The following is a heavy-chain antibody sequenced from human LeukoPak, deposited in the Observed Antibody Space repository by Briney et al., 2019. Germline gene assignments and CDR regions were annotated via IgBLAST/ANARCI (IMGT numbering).Heavy chain of an antibody. J-gene: IGHJ4*02. CDR2: INQDGSEI. V-gene: IGHV3-7*01. Sequence: GGSLRLSCAASGLTVSDNYMSWVRQAPGKGLEWVANINQDGSEIYYVDSVKGRFTVSTDNAKNSLYLQMTSLRAEDTAVYYCASSWGSAIDFWGQGTLVTVSS. CDR3: ASSWGSAIDF. CDR1: GLTVSDNY. D-gene: IGHD3-16*01.